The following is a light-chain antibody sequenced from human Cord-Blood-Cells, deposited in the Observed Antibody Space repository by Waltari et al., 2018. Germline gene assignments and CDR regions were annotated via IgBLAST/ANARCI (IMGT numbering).Light chain of an antibody. CDR3: QQSYSTPFT. J-gene: IGKJ3*01. CDR1: QSISSY. Sequence: DIQMPQSLSSLSASVGARVTLTCRASQSISSYLNWNQQKPGKAPKLLIYAASSLQSGVPSRFSGSGSGTDFTLTISSLQPEDFATYYGQQSYSTPFTFGPGTKVDIK. CDR2: AAS. V-gene: IGKV1-39*01.